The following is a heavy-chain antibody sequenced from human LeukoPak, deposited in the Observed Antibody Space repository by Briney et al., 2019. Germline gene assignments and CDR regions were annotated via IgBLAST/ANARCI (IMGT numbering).Heavy chain of an antibody. CDR2: ISSSSSYI. D-gene: IGHD2-15*01. CDR1: GFTFSSYS. CDR3: ARYTKYCSGGSCYPH. J-gene: IGHJ4*02. V-gene: IGHV3-21*01. Sequence: GGSLRLSYAASGFTFSSYSMNWVRQAPGKGLEWVSSISSSSSYIYYADSVKGRFTISRDNAKNSLYLQINSLRAEDTAVYYCARYTKYCSGGSCYPHWGQGTLVTVSS.